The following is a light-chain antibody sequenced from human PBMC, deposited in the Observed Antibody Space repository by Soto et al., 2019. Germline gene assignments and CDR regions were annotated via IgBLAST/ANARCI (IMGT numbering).Light chain of an antibody. V-gene: IGLV1-47*01. J-gene: IGLJ2*01. CDR1: SSNIGRNS. CDR3: AAWDDSLSVVS. Sequence: QSVLTQSPSTSGTPGQRVTISCSGSSSNIGRNSVFWYQQLPGAAPKVLIYSNGQRPSGVPDRFSASKSGTSASLAISGLQSEDEADYYCAAWDDSLSVVSFGGGTKLTV. CDR2: SNG.